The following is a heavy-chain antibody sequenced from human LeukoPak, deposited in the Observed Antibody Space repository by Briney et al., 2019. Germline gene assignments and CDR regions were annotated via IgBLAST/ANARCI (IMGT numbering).Heavy chain of an antibody. CDR2: IYHSGST. J-gene: IGHJ4*02. Sequence: SETLSLTCTVSGGSISSGGYSWSWIRQPPGTGLEWIGYIYHSGSTYHNPSLKSRVTISVDRSKNQFSLKLSSVTAADTAVYYCARETIFGVVNYFDYWGQGTLVTVSS. CDR1: GGSISSGGYS. CDR3: ARETIFGVVNYFDY. D-gene: IGHD3-3*01. V-gene: IGHV4-30-2*01.